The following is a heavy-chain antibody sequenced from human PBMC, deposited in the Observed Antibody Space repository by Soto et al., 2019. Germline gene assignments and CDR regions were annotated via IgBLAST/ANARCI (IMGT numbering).Heavy chain of an antibody. D-gene: IGHD5-18*01. J-gene: IGHJ4*02. Sequence: SETLSLTCTVSGGSISSSSYYWGWIRQPPGKGLEWIGSIYYSGSTYYNPSLKSRVTISVDTSKNQFSLKLSSVTAADTAVYYCARQVRCIQLWFDYWGQGTLVT. CDR1: GGSISSSSYY. V-gene: IGHV4-39*01. CDR2: IYYSGST. CDR3: ARQVRCIQLWFDY.